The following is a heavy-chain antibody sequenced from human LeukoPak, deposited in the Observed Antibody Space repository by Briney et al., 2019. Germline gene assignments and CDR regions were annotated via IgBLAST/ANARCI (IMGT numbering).Heavy chain of an antibody. V-gene: IGHV1-8*01. CDR1: GYTFTSYD. CDR2: MNHNSGNT. CDR3: ASVGYDSSGYSTGARDY. Sequence: GASVKVSCKASGYTFTSYDINWVRQATGQGLEWMGWMNHNSGNTGYAQKFQGRVTMTRNTSISTAYMELSSLRSEDTAVYYCASVGYDSSGYSTGARDYWGQGTLVTVSS. D-gene: IGHD3-22*01. J-gene: IGHJ4*02.